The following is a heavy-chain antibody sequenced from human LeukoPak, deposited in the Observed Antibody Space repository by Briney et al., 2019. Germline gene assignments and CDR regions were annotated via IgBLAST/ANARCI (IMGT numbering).Heavy chain of an antibody. CDR3: ARGRPKGEPHYMDV. CDR1: GGSFSGYY. V-gene: IGHV4-34*01. D-gene: IGHD1-26*01. CDR2: INHSGSS. J-gene: IGHJ6*03. Sequence: PSETLSLTCAVYGGSFSGYYWTWIRQPPGKGLEWIGDINHSGSSNHNPSLKSRVPISVDTSKNQFSLKLSSMTAADTAVYYCARGRPKGEPHYMDVWGKGTTVTVSS.